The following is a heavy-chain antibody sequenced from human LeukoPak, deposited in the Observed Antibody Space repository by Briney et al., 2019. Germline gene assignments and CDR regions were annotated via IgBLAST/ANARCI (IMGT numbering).Heavy chain of an antibody. D-gene: IGHD5-24*01. V-gene: IGHV1-18*04. CDR3: ARRWHGPNWFDP. Sequence: GASVKVSCKASGYTFTGYYIHWVRQAPGQGLEWMGWISAYNGNTNYAQRLQGRVTMTTDTSTSTAYMELRSLRSDDTAVYYCARRWHGPNWFDPWGQGTLVTVSS. CDR2: ISAYNGNT. CDR1: GYTFTGYY. J-gene: IGHJ5*02.